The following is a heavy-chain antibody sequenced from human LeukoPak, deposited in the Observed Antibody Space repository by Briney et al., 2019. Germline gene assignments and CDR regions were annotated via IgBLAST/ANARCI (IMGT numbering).Heavy chain of an antibody. Sequence: GGSLRLSCAASGFTFSSYSMNWVRQAPGKGLEWVSYISSSSSTIYYADSVKGRFTISRDNAKNSLFLQMNSLRAEDTAVYYCASGGVDYYGSGAYMDVWGKGTTVTVSS. CDR3: ASGGVDYYGSGAYMDV. J-gene: IGHJ6*03. CDR1: GFTFSSYS. V-gene: IGHV3-48*01. D-gene: IGHD3-10*01. CDR2: ISSSSSTI.